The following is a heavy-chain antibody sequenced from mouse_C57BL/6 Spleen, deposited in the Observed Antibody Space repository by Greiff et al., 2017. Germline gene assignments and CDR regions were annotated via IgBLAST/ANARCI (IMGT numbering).Heavy chain of an antibody. CDR3: TTGGLLRGFDY. V-gene: IGHV14-4*01. Sequence: DVKLVESGAELVRPGASVKLSCTASGFNIKDDYMHWVKQRPEQGLEWIGWIDPENGDTEYASKFQGKATITADTSSNTAYLQLSSLTSEDTAVYYCTTGGLLRGFDYWGQGTTLTVSS. CDR1: GFNIKDDY. D-gene: IGHD2-3*01. CDR2: IDPENGDT. J-gene: IGHJ2*01.